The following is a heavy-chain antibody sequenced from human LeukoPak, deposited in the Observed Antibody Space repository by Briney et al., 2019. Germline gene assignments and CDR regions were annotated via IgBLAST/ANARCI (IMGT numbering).Heavy chain of an antibody. J-gene: IGHJ4*02. Sequence: SETLSLTCTVSGGSISSYYWSWIRQPPGKGLEWIGYIYYRGSTNYNPSLKSRVTISVDTSKNQFSLKLSSVTAADTAVYYCARDQEGSGTDYWGQGTLVTVSS. CDR3: ARDQEGSGTDY. D-gene: IGHD3-10*01. CDR2: IYYRGST. V-gene: IGHV4-59*01. CDR1: GGSISSYY.